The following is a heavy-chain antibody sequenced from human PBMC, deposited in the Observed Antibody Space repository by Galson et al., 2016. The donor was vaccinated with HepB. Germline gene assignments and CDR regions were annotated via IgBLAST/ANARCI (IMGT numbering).Heavy chain of an antibody. Sequence: CAISGDSVSSDSAAWNWIRQSPSRGLEWLGRTYYRSKWYFDYSLSVKSRITINPDTTRNQFSLQLNSVTPEDTAVYYCDRDPCPKWLPCGYFDNWGQGTLVSVSS. CDR3: DRDPCPKWLPCGYFDN. CDR1: GDSVSSDSAA. D-gene: IGHD3-22*01. J-gene: IGHJ4*02. V-gene: IGHV6-1*01. CDR2: TYYRSKWYF.